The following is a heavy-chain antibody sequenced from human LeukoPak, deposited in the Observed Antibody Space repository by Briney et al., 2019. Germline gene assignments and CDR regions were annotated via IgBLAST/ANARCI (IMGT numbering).Heavy chain of an antibody. D-gene: IGHD6-13*01. CDR1: GGTFRSYT. CDR2: IIPLFDSA. CDR3: ARDRIGSTWRSVFDF. J-gene: IGHJ4*02. V-gene: IGHV1-69*06. Sequence: SVKVSCKASGGTFRSYTFSWVRQAPGQGLEWMGGIIPLFDSASYAQRFQGRVTITADTSTSTAYMDLNSLTSEDTAVYYCARDRIGSTWRSVFDFWGQGTLVTVSS.